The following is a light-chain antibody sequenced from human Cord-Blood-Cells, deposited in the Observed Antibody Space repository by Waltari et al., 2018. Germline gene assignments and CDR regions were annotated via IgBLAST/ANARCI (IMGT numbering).Light chain of an antibody. J-gene: IGLJ2*01. CDR2: DVS. CDR1: SSYVGGYNY. V-gene: IGLV2-14*01. CDR3: SSYTSSSTVV. Sequence: QSALTPPASVSGSPGQSITISCPGTSSYVGGYNYVSWYQQNPGKAPKLMIYDVSNRPSGVSNRFSGSKSGNTASLTISGLQAEDEADYYCSSYTSSSTVVFGGGTKLTVL.